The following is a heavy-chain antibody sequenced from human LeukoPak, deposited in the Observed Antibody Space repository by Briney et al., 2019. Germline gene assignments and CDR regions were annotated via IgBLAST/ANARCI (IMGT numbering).Heavy chain of an antibody. V-gene: IGHV3-66*01. D-gene: IGHD6-6*01. J-gene: IGHJ4*02. CDR3: AGKYSRGH. Sequence: GGSLRLSCAASGFTVSSNYTSWVRQGPGKGLECVSVISNDGDTYYADSVKGRFTISRDNAKNSLYLQMNSLRAEDTAVYYCAGKYSRGHWGQGTLVTVSS. CDR1: GFTVSSNY. CDR2: ISNDGDT.